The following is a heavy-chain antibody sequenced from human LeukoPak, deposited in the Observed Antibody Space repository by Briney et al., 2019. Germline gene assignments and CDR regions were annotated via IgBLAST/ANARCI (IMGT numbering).Heavy chain of an antibody. D-gene: IGHD6-13*01. CDR3: ARETQEQQLVENLDY. V-gene: IGHV6-1*01. CDR2: TYYRSKWYN. Sequence: SQTLSLTCAISGDSVSSNSAAWNWIRQSPSRGLEWLGRTYYRSKWYNDYAVSVKTRITINPDTSKNQFSLQLNSVTPEDTAVYYCARETQEQQLVENLDYWGQGTLVTVSS. J-gene: IGHJ4*02. CDR1: GDSVSSNSAA.